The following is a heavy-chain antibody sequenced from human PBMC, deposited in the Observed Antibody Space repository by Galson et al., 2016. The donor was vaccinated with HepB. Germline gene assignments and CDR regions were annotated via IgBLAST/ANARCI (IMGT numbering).Heavy chain of an antibody. CDR1: GFIFRLYV. Sequence: SLRLSCAASGFIFRLYVMHWVRQAPGKGLVWVSRINNDGSTTSYADSVKGRFTISRDNAKNTLYLQMNSLRAEDTAAYYCARSGDCSGGNCYHWEDWFDPWGQGTLVTVS. CDR2: INNDGSTT. D-gene: IGHD2-15*01. J-gene: IGHJ5*02. V-gene: IGHV3-74*01. CDR3: ARSGDCSGGNCYHWEDWFDP.